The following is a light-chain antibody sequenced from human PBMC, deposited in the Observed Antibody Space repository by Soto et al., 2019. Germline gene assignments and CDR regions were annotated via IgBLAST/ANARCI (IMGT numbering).Light chain of an antibody. CDR1: QSALYHSNNKSY. J-gene: IGKJ1*01. Sequence: IMLTPPPYSLPVCLDERATINCKSSQSALYHSNNKSYLAWYQQRPDQPPNLLIFGASHRAPDIPDRFSGSGSGTVFTLTISRLEPEDFAVYCCQQYGTSIQTSGQVSKVDI. CDR2: GAS. V-gene: IGKV4-1*01. CDR3: QQYGTSIQT.